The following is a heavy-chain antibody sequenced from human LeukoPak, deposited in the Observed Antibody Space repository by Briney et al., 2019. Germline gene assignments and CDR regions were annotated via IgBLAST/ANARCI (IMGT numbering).Heavy chain of an antibody. D-gene: IGHD5-18*01. CDR3: AKDIYTYGSSVDY. V-gene: IGHV3-7*03. Sequence: GGSLRLSCAASGFTFSSYWMSWVRQAPGKGLEWVANIKQDGSEKYYVDSVKGRFTISRDNAKNSLYLQMNSLRAEDTALYYCAKDIYTYGSSVDYWGQGTLVTVSS. CDR1: GFTFSSYW. CDR2: IKQDGSEK. J-gene: IGHJ4*02.